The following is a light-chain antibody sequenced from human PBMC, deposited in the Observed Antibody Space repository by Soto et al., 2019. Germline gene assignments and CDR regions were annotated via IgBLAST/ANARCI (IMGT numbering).Light chain of an antibody. Sequence: EIVMTQSPATPSSFPGDRVTLSCRASQYINTRLAWYQHRPGQAPRLLIYQTSIRAAGIPARFSASGSGTDFTLTISDVQPEDFALYYCHQRQSWPRKFGQGTKVDIK. V-gene: IGKV3D-15*03. CDR3: HQRQSWPRK. CDR1: QYINTR. J-gene: IGKJ1*01. CDR2: QTS.